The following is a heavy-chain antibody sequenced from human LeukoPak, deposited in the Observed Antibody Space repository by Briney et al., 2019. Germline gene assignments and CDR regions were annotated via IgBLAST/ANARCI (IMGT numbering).Heavy chain of an antibody. CDR1: GFTFSSYE. J-gene: IGHJ4*02. CDR3: AITGYISAWNFDC. D-gene: IGHD6-19*01. V-gene: IGHV3-48*03. CDR2: ISSSGSTI. Sequence: PGGSLGLSCAASGFTFSSYEMNWVRQAPGKGLEWVSYISSSGSTIYYADSVKGRFTISRDNAKNSLYLQMNSLRAEDTAVYYCAITGYISAWNFDCWGQGTLVTVSS.